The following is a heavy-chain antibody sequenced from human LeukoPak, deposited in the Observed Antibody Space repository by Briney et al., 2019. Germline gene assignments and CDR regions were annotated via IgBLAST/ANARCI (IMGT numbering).Heavy chain of an antibody. D-gene: IGHD2-15*01. CDR3: ASGYCSGGSCYGLLDY. Sequence: ASVKVSCKASGYTFTTYGISWVRQAPGQRLEWMGWISAYNGNTNYAQKLQGRVTMTTDTSTKTAYMELRSLRSDDTAVYYCASGYCSGGSCYGLLDYWGQGTLVIVSS. CDR1: GYTFTTYG. CDR2: ISAYNGNT. J-gene: IGHJ4*02. V-gene: IGHV1-18*01.